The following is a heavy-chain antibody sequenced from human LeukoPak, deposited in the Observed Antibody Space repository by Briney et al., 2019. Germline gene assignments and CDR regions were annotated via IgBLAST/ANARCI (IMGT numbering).Heavy chain of an antibody. CDR2: ISYDGSNK. D-gene: IGHD3-3*01. J-gene: IGHJ4*02. V-gene: IGHV3-30*18. CDR1: GFTFSSYG. CDR3: AKDLTNGRYDFWSGYYPDY. Sequence: GGSLRLSCAASGFTFSSYGMHWVRQAPGKGLEWVAVISYDGSNKYYADSVKGRFTISRDNSKNTLYLQMNSLIAEDTAVYYCAKDLTNGRYDFWSGYYPDYWGQGTLVTVSS.